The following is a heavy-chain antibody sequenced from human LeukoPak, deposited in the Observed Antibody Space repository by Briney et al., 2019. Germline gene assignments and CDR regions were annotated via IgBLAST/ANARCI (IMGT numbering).Heavy chain of an antibody. CDR3: ARQEARNYYYEGLDY. D-gene: IGHD3-22*01. J-gene: IGHJ4*02. Sequence: GGSLRLSCVASGFRLIGYAIHWVRQAPGKGLEWVALISYNGGRKDYADSVKGRFTIDRDISKNTVYLQIKSLRTDDTAIYFCARQEARNYYYEGLDYWGPGNLVTVSS. V-gene: IGHV3-30*04. CDR2: ISYNGGRK. CDR1: GFRLIGYA.